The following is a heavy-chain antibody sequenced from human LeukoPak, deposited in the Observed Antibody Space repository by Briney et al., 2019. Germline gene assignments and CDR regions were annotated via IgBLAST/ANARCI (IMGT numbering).Heavy chain of an antibody. V-gene: IGHV4-59*01. CDR3: ARDEGYDILTGYQSNYNWFDP. Sequence: SETLSLTCTVSGGSISSYYWSWIRQPPGKGLEWIGYIYYSGSTNYNPSLKSRVTISVDTSKNQFSLKLSSVTAADTAVYYCARDEGYDILTGYQSNYNWFDPWGQGTLVTVSS. J-gene: IGHJ5*02. D-gene: IGHD3-9*01. CDR1: GGSISSYY. CDR2: IYYSGST.